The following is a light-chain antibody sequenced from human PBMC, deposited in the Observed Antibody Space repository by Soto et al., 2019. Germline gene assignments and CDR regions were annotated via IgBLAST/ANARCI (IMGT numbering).Light chain of an antibody. CDR3: QQRSTWPLT. CDR1: QNVRNY. CDR2: DAS. Sequence: EIVLTQSPATLSLSAVERATLSCMASQNVRNYLAWYQQKPGQAPRLLIYDASNRATGIPARFSGSGSGTDFTLSISSLEPEDFAFYYCQQRSTWPLTFGGGTKVDIK. J-gene: IGKJ4*01. V-gene: IGKV3-11*01.